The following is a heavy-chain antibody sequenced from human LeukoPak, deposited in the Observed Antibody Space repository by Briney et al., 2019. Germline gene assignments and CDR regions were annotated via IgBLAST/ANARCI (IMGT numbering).Heavy chain of an antibody. CDR3: AREGPLFCGTDCFSF. Sequence: GGSLRLSCAASGFTFSSYAMHWVRQAPGKGLEYVSAISSNGGSTYYANSVKGRFTISRDNSKNTLYLQMGSLRAEDTAVYYCAREGPLFCGTDCFSFWGQGTLVTVSS. CDR1: GFTFSSYA. J-gene: IGHJ4*02. V-gene: IGHV3-64*01. CDR2: ISSNGGST. D-gene: IGHD2-21*02.